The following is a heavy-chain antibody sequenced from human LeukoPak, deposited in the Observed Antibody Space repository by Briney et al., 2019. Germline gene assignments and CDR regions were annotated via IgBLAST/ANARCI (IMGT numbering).Heavy chain of an antibody. J-gene: IGHJ4*02. CDR2: ISYDGSNK. V-gene: IGHV3-30*04. D-gene: IGHD3-10*02. CDR1: GFTFSSYA. CDR3: ARGVRGVITKPLDY. Sequence: PGGSLRLSCAASGFTFSSYAMHWVRQAPGKGLEWVAVISYDGSNKYYADSVKGRFTISRDNSKNTLYLQMNSLRAEDTAVYYCARGVRGVITKPLDYWGQGTLVTVSS.